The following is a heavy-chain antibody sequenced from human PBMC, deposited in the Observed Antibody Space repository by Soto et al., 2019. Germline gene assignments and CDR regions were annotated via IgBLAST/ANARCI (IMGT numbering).Heavy chain of an antibody. D-gene: IGHD4-17*01. V-gene: IGHV3-30*18. J-gene: IGHJ3*02. CDR1: GFTFSSYG. CDR2: ISYDGSNK. Sequence: QVQLVESGGGVVQPGRSLRLSCAASGFTFSSYGMHWVRQAPGKGLEWVAVISYDGSNKYYADSVKGRFTISRDNSKNTLDLQMNSLRAEDTAVYYCANTPHLYDYGDYVDIWGQGTMVTVSS. CDR3: ANTPHLYDYGDYVDI.